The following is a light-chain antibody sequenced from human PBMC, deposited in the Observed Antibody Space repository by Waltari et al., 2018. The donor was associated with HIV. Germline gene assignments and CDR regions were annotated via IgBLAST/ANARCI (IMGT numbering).Light chain of an antibody. V-gene: IGLV2-8*01. CDR2: EVN. J-gene: IGLJ3*02. Sequence: QSALTQPPSASGSPGQSVTIPCTGTSSDVGGSQYAPWYQQHPGKAPKLMIYEVNKRPSGVPDRFSGSKSANTASLTVSGLQADDEADYYCNSYAGSNNWVFGGGTKLTVL. CDR3: NSYAGSNNWV. CDR1: SSDVGGSQY.